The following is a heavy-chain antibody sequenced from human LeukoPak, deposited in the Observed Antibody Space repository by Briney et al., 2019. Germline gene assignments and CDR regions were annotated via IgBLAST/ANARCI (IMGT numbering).Heavy chain of an antibody. D-gene: IGHD3-22*01. CDR3: ARHERESSGWKYFDY. CDR2: IYYSGST. Sequence: SETLSLTCTVSGGSISSYYWSWIRQAPRKGLEWIGYIYYSGSTNYNPSLKSRVTISVDTSKNQFSLKLSSVTAADTAVYYCARHERESSGWKYFDYWGQGTLVTVSS. J-gene: IGHJ4*02. V-gene: IGHV4-59*08. CDR1: GGSISSYY.